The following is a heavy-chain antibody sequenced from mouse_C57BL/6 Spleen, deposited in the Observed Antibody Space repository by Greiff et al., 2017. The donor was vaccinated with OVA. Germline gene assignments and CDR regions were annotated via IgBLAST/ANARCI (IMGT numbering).Heavy chain of an antibody. CDR2: INPGSGGT. J-gene: IGHJ3*01. CDR3: ARAYYGNYDWFAY. V-gene: IGHV1-54*01. CDR1: GYAFTNYL. D-gene: IGHD2-10*01. Sequence: QVQLKQSGAELVRPGTSVKVSCKASGYAFTNYLIEWVKQRPGQGLEWIGVINPGSGGTNYNEKFKGKATLTADKSSSTAYMQLSSLTSEDSAVYFCARAYYGNYDWFAYWGQGTLVTVSA.